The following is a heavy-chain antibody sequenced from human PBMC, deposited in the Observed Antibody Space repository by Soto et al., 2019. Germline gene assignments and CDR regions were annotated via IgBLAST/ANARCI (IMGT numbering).Heavy chain of an antibody. V-gene: IGHV3-73*01. J-gene: IGHJ4*02. Sequence: EVQLVESGGGLVQPGGSLKLSCAASGFTFSASAMHWLRQTSGKGLEWVGRIRSKANNYATEYAASVKGRFTISRDDSKNTAYLQMTSLKTEDTAVYYCTRHTVDYWGQGTLVTVSS. CDR1: GFTFSASA. CDR2: IRSKANNYAT. CDR3: TRHTVDY.